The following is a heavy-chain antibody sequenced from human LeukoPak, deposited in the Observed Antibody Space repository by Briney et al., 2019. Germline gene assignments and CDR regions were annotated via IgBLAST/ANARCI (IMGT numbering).Heavy chain of an antibody. CDR1: GYTFTGYY. J-gene: IGHJ6*02. V-gene: IGHV1-2*02. D-gene: IGHD6-13*01. CDR3: ARSRGEQQLGYYYYYGMDV. Sequence: GASVKVSCKASGYTFTGYYMHWVRQAPGQGLEWMGWINPNSGGTNYAQKFQGRVTMTRDTSISTAYMELSRLRSDDTAVYYCARSRGEQQLGYYYYYGMDVWGQGTTVTVSS. CDR2: INPNSGGT.